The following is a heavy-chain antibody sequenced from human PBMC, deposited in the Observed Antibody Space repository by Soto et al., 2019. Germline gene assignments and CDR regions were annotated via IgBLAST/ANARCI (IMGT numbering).Heavy chain of an antibody. CDR1: GYIFSSHW. D-gene: IGHD6-19*01. CDR2: ISPSDSDT. CDR3: ASHLYGSVCCAGHACDL. J-gene: IGHJ3*01. V-gene: IGHV5-51*03. Sequence: EVQLVQSGTEVKKSGESLKISCKGSGYIFSSHWIGWMRQMPGKGLEWMGVISPSDSDTRYSPSLQGQVTISVDKSISTAYLQWSSLKASDTAVYYCASHLYGSVCCAGHACDLWGQGSMVTVS.